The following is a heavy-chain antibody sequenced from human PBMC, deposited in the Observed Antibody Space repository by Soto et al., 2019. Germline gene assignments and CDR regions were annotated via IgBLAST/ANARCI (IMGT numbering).Heavy chain of an antibody. CDR1: GGTFSKDA. CDR3: TRVLGYSFEPGKTRYYAMDV. Sequence: QVQLVQSGAEVKKPGSSVTVSCKTSGGTFSKDAINWVRQAPGQGLEWMGLLIPVFGPPIYAQKFQGRIRITADESTRTAFMDLSSLRSEDTAVYYCTRVLGYSFEPGKTRYYAMDVWGQGTTVSVSS. J-gene: IGHJ6*02. V-gene: IGHV1-69*01. D-gene: IGHD5-18*01. CDR2: LIPVFGPP.